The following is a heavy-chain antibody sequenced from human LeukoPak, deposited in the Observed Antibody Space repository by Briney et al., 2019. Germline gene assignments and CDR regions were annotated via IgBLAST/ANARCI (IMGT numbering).Heavy chain of an antibody. Sequence: SETLSLTCTVSGGSLSSYYWSWIRQPPGKGLEWMGYIYYSGSTNYNPSLKSRVTISVDTSKNQFSLKLSSVTAADTAVYYCARVSGYDWESSYDYWGQGTLVTVSS. CDR3: ARVSGYDWESSYDY. CDR2: IYYSGST. J-gene: IGHJ4*02. V-gene: IGHV4-59*01. CDR1: GGSLSSYY. D-gene: IGHD5-12*01.